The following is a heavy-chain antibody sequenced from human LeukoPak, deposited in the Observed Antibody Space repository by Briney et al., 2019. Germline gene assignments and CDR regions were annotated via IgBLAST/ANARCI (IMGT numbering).Heavy chain of an antibody. CDR2: INTNTGNP. CDR1: GYIFNTFD. Sequence: GASVKVSCKASGYIFNTFDINWVRQAPGQGLEWMGWINTNTGNPTYAQGFTGRFVFSLDTSVNTAYLQISSLKAEDTAVYYCAKEGTYGSSWSLNYWGQGTLVTVSS. V-gene: IGHV7-4-1*02. J-gene: IGHJ4*02. CDR3: AKEGTYGSSWSLNY. D-gene: IGHD6-13*01.